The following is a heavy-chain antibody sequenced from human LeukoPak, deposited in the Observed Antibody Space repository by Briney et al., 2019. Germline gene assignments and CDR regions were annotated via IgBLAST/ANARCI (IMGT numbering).Heavy chain of an antibody. D-gene: IGHD3-22*01. CDR2: ISYDGSNK. Sequence: GGPLRLSCAASGFTFSSYAMHWVRQAPGKGLEWVAVISYDGSNKYYADSVKGRFTISRDNSKNTLYLQMNSLRAEDTAVYYCARDSAMIVVVNLDYWGQGTLVTVSS. CDR3: ARDSAMIVVVNLDY. V-gene: IGHV3-30-3*01. J-gene: IGHJ4*02. CDR1: GFTFSSYA.